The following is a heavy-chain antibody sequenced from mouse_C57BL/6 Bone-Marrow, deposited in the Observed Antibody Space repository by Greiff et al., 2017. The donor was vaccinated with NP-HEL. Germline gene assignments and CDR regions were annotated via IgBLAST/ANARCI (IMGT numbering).Heavy chain of an antibody. J-gene: IGHJ3*01. CDR1: GYTFTSYD. V-gene: IGHV1-85*01. D-gene: IGHD1-1*01. CDR3: ARYFYYGSSPSRWSWFAY. CDR2: IYPRDGST. Sequence: QVHVKQSGPELVKPGASVKLSCKASGYTFTSYDINWVKQRPGQGLEWIGWIYPRDGSTKYNEKFKGKATLTVDTSSSTAYMELHSLTSEDSAVYFCARYFYYGSSPSRWSWFAYWGQGTLVTVSA.